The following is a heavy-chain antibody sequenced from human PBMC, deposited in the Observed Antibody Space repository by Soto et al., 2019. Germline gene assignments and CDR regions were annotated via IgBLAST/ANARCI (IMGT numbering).Heavy chain of an antibody. CDR2: INDDGIST. CDR1: GFTFSMYW. V-gene: IGHV3-74*01. J-gene: IGHJ4*02. Sequence: GGSLRLSCAASGFTFSMYWMHWVRQVPGKGPEWVSRINDDGISTNYADSVKGRFTISRDNAKNTLYLQMSALRVEDTAVYYCTRGQRSTSTGTGAFWGQGPLVTVSS. D-gene: IGHD1-1*01. CDR3: TRGQRSTSTGTGAF.